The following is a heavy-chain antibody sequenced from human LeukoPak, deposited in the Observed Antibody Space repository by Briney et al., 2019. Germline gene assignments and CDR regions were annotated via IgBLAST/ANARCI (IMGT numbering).Heavy chain of an antibody. CDR1: GFTVSSNY. V-gene: IGHV3-53*01. J-gene: IGHJ3*02. CDR3: ASSYGAGAFDI. Sequence: GGSLRLSCAASGFTVSSNYMSWVRQAPGKGLEWVSVIYSGGSTYYADSVKGRFTISRDNSRNTLYLQMNSPRAEDTAVYYCASSYGAGAFDIWGQGTMVTVSS. CDR2: IYSGGST. D-gene: IGHD4-17*01.